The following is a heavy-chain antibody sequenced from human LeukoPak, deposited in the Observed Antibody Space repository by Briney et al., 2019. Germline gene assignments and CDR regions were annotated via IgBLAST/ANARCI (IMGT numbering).Heavy chain of an antibody. CDR3: ARGISYGGNSPGY. CDR1: AYTFTDYY. CDR2: INPNSGGT. Sequence: GASVKVSCKAPAYTFTDYYMHWVRQAPGQGLEWMGWINPNSGGTNYAQKFQGRVTMTRDTSISTAYMELSRLRSDDTAVYYCARGISYGGNSPGYWGQGTLVTVSS. D-gene: IGHD4-23*01. V-gene: IGHV1-2*02. J-gene: IGHJ4*02.